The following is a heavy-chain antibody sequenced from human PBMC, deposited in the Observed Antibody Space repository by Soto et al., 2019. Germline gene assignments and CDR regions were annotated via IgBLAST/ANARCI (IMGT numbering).Heavy chain of an antibody. CDR3: TPDVYMAA. CDR2: IKSKAYGGTT. J-gene: IGHJ5*02. CDR1: GFTFSNAW. D-gene: IGHD2-2*02. Sequence: PGGSLRLSCAASGFTFSNAWMNWVRQAPGKGLEWVGRIKSKAYGGTTDYAAPVKGRFTISRDDSKNTLYLQMNSLKTEDTAVYYCTPDVYMAAWGQGTLVTVSS. V-gene: IGHV3-15*07.